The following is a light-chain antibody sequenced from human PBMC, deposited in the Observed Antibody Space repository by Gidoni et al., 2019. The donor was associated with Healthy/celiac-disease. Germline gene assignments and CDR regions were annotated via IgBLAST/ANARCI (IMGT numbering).Light chain of an antibody. CDR2: QDS. V-gene: IGLV3-1*01. CDR3: QAWDSSTAV. CDR1: KWGDKY. J-gene: IGLJ2*01. Sequence: SYELTQPHSVSVSPGQTASITCSGDKWGDKYACWYQQKPGQSPVLVIYQDSKRPSGIPARFSGSNSGNTATLTISGTQAMDEADYYCQAWDSSTAVFGGGTKLTVL.